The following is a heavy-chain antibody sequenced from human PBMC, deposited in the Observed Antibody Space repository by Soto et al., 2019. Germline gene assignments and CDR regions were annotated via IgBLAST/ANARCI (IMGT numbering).Heavy chain of an antibody. D-gene: IGHD2-15*01. Sequence: GGSLRLSCAASGFTFSNAWMNWVRQAPGKGLEWVSLIQSGGRTYYAGSVKGRFTISRDNSKNTLFLQMNSLRVEDTAVYYCARDDVLCSGGSCYGVPIDVWGKGTTVTVSS. CDR1: GFTFSNAW. CDR3: ARDDVLCSGGSCYGVPIDV. V-gene: IGHV3-66*01. CDR2: IQSGGRT. J-gene: IGHJ6*03.